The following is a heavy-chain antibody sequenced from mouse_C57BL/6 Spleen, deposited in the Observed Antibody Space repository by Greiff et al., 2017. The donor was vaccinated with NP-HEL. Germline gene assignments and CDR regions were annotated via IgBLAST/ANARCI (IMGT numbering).Heavy chain of an antibody. CDR3: ARSAMVQMGYAMDY. D-gene: IGHD4-1*02. CDR2: IYPGDGDT. Sequence: QVQLQQSGAELVKPGASVKISCKASGYAFSSYWMNWVKQRPGKGLEWIGQIYPGDGDTNYNGQFKGKATLTADKSSSTAYMQLSSLTSEDSAVYCCARSAMVQMGYAMDYWGQGTSVTVSS. V-gene: IGHV1-80*01. CDR1: GYAFSSYW. J-gene: IGHJ4*01.